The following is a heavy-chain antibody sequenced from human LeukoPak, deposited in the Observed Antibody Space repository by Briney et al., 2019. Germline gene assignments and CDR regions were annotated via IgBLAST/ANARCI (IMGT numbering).Heavy chain of an antibody. CDR3: AREDCSSTSCYDPSVSDY. V-gene: IGHV3-48*03. CDR2: ISSSGYTI. J-gene: IGHJ4*02. Sequence: GGSLRLSCAASGFIFSSYEMNWVRQAPGKGLEWVSYISSSGYTIYYADSVKGRFTISRDNAKNSLYLQMNSLRAEDTAVYYCAREDCSSTSCYDPSVSDYWGQGTLVTVSS. D-gene: IGHD2-2*01. CDR1: GFIFSSYE.